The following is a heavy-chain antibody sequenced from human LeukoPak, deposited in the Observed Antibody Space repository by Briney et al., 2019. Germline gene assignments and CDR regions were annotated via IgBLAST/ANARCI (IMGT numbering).Heavy chain of an antibody. D-gene: IGHD3-9*01. CDR1: GGSISSYY. J-gene: IGHJ4*02. Sequence: SETLSLTCTVSGGSISSYYWSWIRKPPGKGLEWIGYIYYSGSTNYNPSLKSRVTISVDTSKNQLSLKLSSVTAADTAVYYCARGGFDWLEGYFDYWGQGTLVTVSS. CDR3: ARGGFDWLEGYFDY. V-gene: IGHV4-59*01. CDR2: IYYSGST.